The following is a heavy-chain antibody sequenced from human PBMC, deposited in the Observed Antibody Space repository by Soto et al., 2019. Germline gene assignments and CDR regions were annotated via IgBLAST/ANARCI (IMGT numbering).Heavy chain of an antibody. Sequence: QVHLVQSGAEVKKPGSSVKVSCKASGSAFNSFAITWVRQAPGQGLEWMGEIIPLLATTKYAQKFMGRVTITADESTGTAYMELTNLRSDDTAEYYCGKSGFCISGSCSQGWIDPWGQGTLVTVSS. V-gene: IGHV1-69*01. CDR3: GKSGFCISGSCSQGWIDP. D-gene: IGHD2-15*01. CDR1: GSAFNSFA. J-gene: IGHJ5*02. CDR2: IIPLLATT.